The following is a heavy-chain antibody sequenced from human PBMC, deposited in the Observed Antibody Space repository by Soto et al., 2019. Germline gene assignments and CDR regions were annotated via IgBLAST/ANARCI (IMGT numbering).Heavy chain of an antibody. CDR1: GFTFSSYA. D-gene: IGHD1-1*01. J-gene: IGHJ6*03. CDR2: ISGSGGST. CDR3: AKGRDDGNYYYYYMDV. Sequence: SGGSLRLSCAASGFTFSSYAMSWVRQAPGKGLEWVSAISGSGGSTYYADSVKGRFTISRDNSKNTLYLQMNSLRAEDTAVYYCAKGRDDGNYYYYYMDVWGKGTTVTVSS. V-gene: IGHV3-23*01.